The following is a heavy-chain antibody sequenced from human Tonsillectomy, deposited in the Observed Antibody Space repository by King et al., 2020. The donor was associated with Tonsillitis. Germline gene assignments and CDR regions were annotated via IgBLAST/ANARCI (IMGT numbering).Heavy chain of an antibody. CDR1: AFSIDNYW. V-gene: IGHV3-74*01. J-gene: IGHJ4*02. CDR2: INTDGGIT. CDR3: TRGLWFGNQADY. Sequence: VQLVESGGGLVQPGGSLRLSCAASAFSIDNYWMHWVRQAPGKGLVWVARINTDGGITGYAGSVKGRFTISRDNAKNTLYLQMNSLRADDTALYYCTRGLWFGNQADYWGQGTLVTVSS. D-gene: IGHD3-10*01.